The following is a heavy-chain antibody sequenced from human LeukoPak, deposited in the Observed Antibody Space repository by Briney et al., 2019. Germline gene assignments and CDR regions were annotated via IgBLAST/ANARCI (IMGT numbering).Heavy chain of an antibody. J-gene: IGHJ1*01. CDR3: ARDRLEYYDSSGYYPKDKSFQH. V-gene: IGHV1-46*01. CDR2: INPSGGST. CDR1: GYTFTSYY. Sequence: ASVKVSCKASGYTFTSYYMHWVRQAPGQGLEWMGIINPSGGSTSYAQKFQGRVTMTRDTSTSTVYMELSSLRSEDTAVYYCARDRLEYYDSSGYYPKDKSFQHWGQGTLVTVSS. D-gene: IGHD3-22*01.